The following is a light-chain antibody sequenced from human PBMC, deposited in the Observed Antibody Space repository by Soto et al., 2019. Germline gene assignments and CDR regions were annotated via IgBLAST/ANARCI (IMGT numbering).Light chain of an antibody. Sequence: DIVMTQSPLSLTVTPGEPASISCRSRQSLLHSTGYNYLDWSLQKPGESPQLLIYLGSTRASGVPYRFSGSGSGTDFTLKISRVEAEDVAVYYCMQSLQAPTFGRGTKVEIK. CDR2: LGS. CDR1: QSLLHSTGYNY. CDR3: MQSLQAPT. V-gene: IGKV2-28*01. J-gene: IGKJ4*01.